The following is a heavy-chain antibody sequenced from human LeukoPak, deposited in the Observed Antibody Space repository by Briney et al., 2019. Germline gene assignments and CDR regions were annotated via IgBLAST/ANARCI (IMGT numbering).Heavy chain of an antibody. Sequence: GASVKVSCKTSGYSFTSQDMHWVRQAPGQSLEWMGCINPDNGDTKYSQEFQGRVTITRDTSATTAYMELSSLRSDDMAVYYCTLYSYWGQGTLVTVSS. CDR2: INPDNGDT. J-gene: IGHJ4*02. CDR3: TLYSY. V-gene: IGHV1-3*03. D-gene: IGHD5-12*01. CDR1: GYSFTSQD.